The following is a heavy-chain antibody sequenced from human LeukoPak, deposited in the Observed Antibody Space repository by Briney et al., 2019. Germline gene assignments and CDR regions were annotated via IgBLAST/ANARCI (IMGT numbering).Heavy chain of an antibody. D-gene: IGHD3-10*01. J-gene: IGHJ4*02. Sequence: GGSLRLSCAASGFTFSNYGMHWIRQAPEKGLEWVANIKQDGNERYYVDSVKGRFTISRDNAKNSLYLQMNSLRAEDTAVYYCTREYYYGSGRYYAGYWGQGTLVTVSS. V-gene: IGHV3-7*04. CDR2: IKQDGNER. CDR3: TREYYYGSGRYYAGY. CDR1: GFTFSNYG.